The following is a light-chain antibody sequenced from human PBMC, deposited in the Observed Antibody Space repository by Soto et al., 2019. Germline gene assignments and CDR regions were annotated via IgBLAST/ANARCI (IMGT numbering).Light chain of an antibody. Sequence: QSVLTQPASVSGSPGXSITISCTGTSSDVGGYNYVSWYQQHPGKAPKLMIYDVSNRPSGVSXRFSGSKSXNTAXLXXSGLQAEDEADYYCSSYTSTSAVVFGGGTKLTVL. CDR3: SSYTSTSAVV. CDR1: SSDVGGYNY. CDR2: DVS. J-gene: IGLJ2*01. V-gene: IGLV2-14*01.